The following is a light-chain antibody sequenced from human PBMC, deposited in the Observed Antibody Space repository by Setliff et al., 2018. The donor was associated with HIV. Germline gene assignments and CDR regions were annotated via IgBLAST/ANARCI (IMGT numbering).Light chain of an antibody. CDR1: SSDVGGYSY. CDR3: SSYAITHTLP. CDR2: EVT. Sequence: QSALTQPASVSGSPGQSITISCTGTSSDVGGYSYVSWYQQHPGKAPKLIIYEVTNRPSGVSNRFSGSKSGNTASLTISGLQAEDEADYYCSSYAITHTLPFGTGTRSPS. J-gene: IGLJ1*01. V-gene: IGLV2-14*01.